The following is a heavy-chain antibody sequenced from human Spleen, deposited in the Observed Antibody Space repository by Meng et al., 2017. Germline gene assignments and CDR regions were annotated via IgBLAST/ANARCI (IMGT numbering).Heavy chain of an antibody. J-gene: IGHJ5*02. CDR1: GGIFSNSV. D-gene: IGHD3-10*01. V-gene: IGHV1-2*02. CDR2: INPNSGGT. Sequence: ASVKVSCKAPGGIFSNSVVGWVRQAPGQGLEWRGWINPNSGGTNYAQKFQGRVTMTRDTSISTAYMELSRVRSDDTAVYYCARDYITMVRGVKDNWFDPWGQGTLVTVSS. CDR3: ARDYITMVRGVKDNWFDP.